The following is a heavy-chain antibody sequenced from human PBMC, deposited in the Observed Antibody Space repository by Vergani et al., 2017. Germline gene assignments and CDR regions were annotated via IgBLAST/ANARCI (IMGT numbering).Heavy chain of an antibody. D-gene: IGHD6-19*01. CDR1: GASIRSSNYY. J-gene: IGHJ5*02. CDR2: IYYSGSP. V-gene: IGHV4-39*01. CDR3: ARHSTVEWLVKLGWIDP. Sequence: QLQLQESGPGLVKPPATLSLTCSVSGASIRSSNYYWGWIRQPPEKGLEWIASIYYSGSPSSNPSLKSRVTISVDTSKNQFSLKLSSVTAAATAVYFCARHSTVEWLVKLGWIDPWGQGILVTVSS.